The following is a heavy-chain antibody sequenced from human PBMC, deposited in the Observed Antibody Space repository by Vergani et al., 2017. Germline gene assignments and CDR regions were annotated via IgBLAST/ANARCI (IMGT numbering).Heavy chain of an antibody. CDR2: ISSRSTYT. V-gene: IGHV3-21*01. Sequence: EVEVVESGGGLVQPGGSLRLSCAASGFTFSSYSMNWVRQAPGKGLEWVSSISSRSTYTYYADSVKGRFTISRDNAKNSLYLQMNSLRAEDTAVYYCARGYKYDNSGYYYYLPDYWGQGTLVTVSS. CDR3: ARGYKYDNSGYYYYLPDY. D-gene: IGHD3-22*01. CDR1: GFTFSSYS. J-gene: IGHJ4*02.